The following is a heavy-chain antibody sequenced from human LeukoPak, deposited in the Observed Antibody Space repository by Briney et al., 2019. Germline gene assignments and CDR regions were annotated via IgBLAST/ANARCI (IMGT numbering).Heavy chain of an antibody. CDR2: IIPIFGTA. CDR1: GGTFSSYA. V-gene: IGHV1-69*01. CDR3: ASCSAGGYSYGYPTEHYYYYGMDV. Sequence: SVKLSCKASGGTFSSYAISWVRQAPGHGLEWMGGIIPIFGTANYAQKFQGRVTITADESTSTAYMELSSLRSEDTAVYYCASCSAGGYSYGYPTEHYYYYGMDVWGKGTTVTVSS. J-gene: IGHJ6*04. D-gene: IGHD5-18*01.